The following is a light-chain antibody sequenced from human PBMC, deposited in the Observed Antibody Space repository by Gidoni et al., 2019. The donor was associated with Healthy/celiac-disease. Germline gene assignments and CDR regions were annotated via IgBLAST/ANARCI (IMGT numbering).Light chain of an antibody. J-gene: IGKJ4*01. CDR1: QSVLYSSNNKNY. V-gene: IGKV4-1*01. CDR2: WAS. CDR3: QQYYSTNT. Sequence: DIVMTQSPDSLAVSLGDRATINCKSSQSVLYSSNNKNYLAWYQQKPGQPPKLLIYWASTRESGVPDRFSGSGSGTDFTLTISSLQAEDVAVYYCQQYYSTNTFXGXTKVEIK.